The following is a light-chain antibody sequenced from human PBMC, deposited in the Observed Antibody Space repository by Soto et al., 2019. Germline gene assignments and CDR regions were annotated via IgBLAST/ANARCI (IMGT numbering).Light chain of an antibody. V-gene: IGLV6-57*03. Sequence: NFMLTQPHSVSESPGKTVTISCTRSSGSFASNYVQWYQQRPGSAPTTVIYEDNHRPSGVPDRFSGSIDSSSNSASLTISGLRAEDEADYYCQSYDNTPGAVFGGGTKLTVL. CDR2: EDN. J-gene: IGLJ3*02. CDR1: SGSFASNY. CDR3: QSYDNTPGAV.